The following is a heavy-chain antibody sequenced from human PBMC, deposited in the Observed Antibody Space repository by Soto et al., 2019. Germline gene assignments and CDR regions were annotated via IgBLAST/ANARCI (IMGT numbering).Heavy chain of an antibody. CDR2: ISYDGSNK. J-gene: IGHJ4*02. Sequence: GGSLRLSCAASGFTFSSYAMHWVRQAPGKGLEWVAVISYDGSNKYYADSVKGRFTTSRDNSKNTLYLQMNSLGAEDTAVYYCARDFSIAVAGPSDYWGQGTLVTVSS. CDR3: ARDFSIAVAGPSDY. V-gene: IGHV3-30-3*01. CDR1: GFTFSSYA. D-gene: IGHD6-19*01.